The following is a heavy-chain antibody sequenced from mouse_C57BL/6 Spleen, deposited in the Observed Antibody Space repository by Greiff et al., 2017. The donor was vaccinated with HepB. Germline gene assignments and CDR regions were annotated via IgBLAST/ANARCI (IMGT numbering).Heavy chain of an antibody. CDR3: ARYYSNYHVSYYYAMDY. V-gene: IGHV1-80*01. CDR2: IYPGDGDT. D-gene: IGHD2-5*01. CDR1: GYAFSSYW. Sequence: QVQLKESGAELVKPGASVKISCKASGYAFSSYWMNWVKQRPGKGLEWIGQIYPGDGDTNYNGKFKGKATLTADKSSSTAYMQLSSLTSEDSAVYFCARYYSNYHVSYYYAMDYWGQGTSVTVSS. J-gene: IGHJ4*01.